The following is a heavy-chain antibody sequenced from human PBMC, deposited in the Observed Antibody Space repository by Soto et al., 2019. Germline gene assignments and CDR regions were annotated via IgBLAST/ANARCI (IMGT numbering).Heavy chain of an antibody. D-gene: IGHD5-12*01. CDR1: GASVTTYY. Sequence: QVQLEESGPGLVKPSETLSLACSVSGASVTTYYWNWIRQPPGKRLEWIGHMYYGGNTDYNPSLKGPVSFSVDTSKNQFSLNLTSLTAADTAVYYCATGRGGYATPYWGQGILVVVSS. CDR3: ATGRGGYATPY. CDR2: MYYGGNT. V-gene: IGHV4-59*02. J-gene: IGHJ4*02.